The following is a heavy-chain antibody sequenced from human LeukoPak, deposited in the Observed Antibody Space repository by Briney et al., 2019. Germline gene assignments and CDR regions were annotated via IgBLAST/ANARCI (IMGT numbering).Heavy chain of an antibody. D-gene: IGHD2-2*01. CDR1: GFTFSSNA. Sequence: GRSLRLSCAASGFTFSSNAMHWVRQAPGKGLEWVAVISYDGSNKYYADSVKGRFTISRDNSKNTLYLQMNSLRAEDTAVYYCAREGVVVVPAAEGLDAFDIWGQGTMVTVSS. V-gene: IGHV3-30-3*01. CDR2: ISYDGSNK. J-gene: IGHJ3*02. CDR3: AREGVVVVPAAEGLDAFDI.